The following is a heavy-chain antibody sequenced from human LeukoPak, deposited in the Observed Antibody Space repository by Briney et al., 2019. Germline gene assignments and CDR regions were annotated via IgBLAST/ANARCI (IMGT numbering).Heavy chain of an antibody. D-gene: IGHD2-8*01. Sequence: ASVKVSCKASGYTFTGYYMHWVRQAPGQGLEWMGIINPSGGSTSYAQKFQGRVTMTRDTSTSTVYMELSSLRSEDTAVYYCARVPYCTNGVCYTHYYFDYWGQGTLVTVSS. CDR1: GYTFTGYY. J-gene: IGHJ4*02. CDR3: ARVPYCTNGVCYTHYYFDY. V-gene: IGHV1-46*01. CDR2: INPSGGST.